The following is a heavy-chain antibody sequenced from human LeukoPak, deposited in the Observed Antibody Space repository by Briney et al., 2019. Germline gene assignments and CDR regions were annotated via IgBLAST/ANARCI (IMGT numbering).Heavy chain of an antibody. Sequence: ASVKVSCKASGGTFSSYAISWVRQAPGQGLEWMGRIIPIFGTANYAQKCQGRVTITTDESTSTAYMELSSLRSEDTAVYYCARRYSYPDAFDIWGQGTMVTVSS. J-gene: IGHJ3*02. CDR1: GGTFSSYA. CDR3: ARRYSYPDAFDI. V-gene: IGHV1-69*05. CDR2: IIPIFGTA. D-gene: IGHD5-18*01.